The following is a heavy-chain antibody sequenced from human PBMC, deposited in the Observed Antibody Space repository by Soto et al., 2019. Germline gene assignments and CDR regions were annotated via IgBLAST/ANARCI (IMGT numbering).Heavy chain of an antibody. Sequence: QVQLVQSGAEVKKPGSSVKVSCKASGGTFSSYAISWVRQAPGQGLEWMGGIIPIFGTANYAQKFHGRVTITADESTSTAYMELSSLRSEDTAVYYCARRSGSSGWYWFDPWGQGTLVTVSS. CDR1: GGTFSSYA. J-gene: IGHJ5*02. D-gene: IGHD6-19*01. CDR3: ARRSGSSGWYWFDP. V-gene: IGHV1-69*01. CDR2: IIPIFGTA.